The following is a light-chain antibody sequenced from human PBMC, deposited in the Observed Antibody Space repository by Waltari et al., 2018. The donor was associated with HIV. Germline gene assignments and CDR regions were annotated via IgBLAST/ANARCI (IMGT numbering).Light chain of an antibody. V-gene: IGKV3-11*01. Sequence: EVVLTQSPATLSLSPGERAIPPCRASQSVSNYLGWYQQKPGQAPRLLIYDASHRATGIPVRFSGSGSGTDFTLTISSLEPEDFAVYYCQQRGNWPETFGQGTKLEIK. J-gene: IGKJ2*01. CDR2: DAS. CDR3: QQRGNWPET. CDR1: QSVSNY.